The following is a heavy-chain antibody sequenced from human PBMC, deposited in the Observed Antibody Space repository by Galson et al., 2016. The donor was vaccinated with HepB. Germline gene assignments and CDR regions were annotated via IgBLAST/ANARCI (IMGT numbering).Heavy chain of an antibody. V-gene: IGHV3-53*01. J-gene: IGHJ4*02. CDR2: IYSGGST. Sequence: SLRLSCAASGFTVSSHYMSWVRQAPGKGLEWVSIIYSGGSTYYADSVKGRFTISRDNSNNTLYLQMNSLRAEDTAVYFCARYRSGSFDNWGQGTLVTVSS. CDR3: ARYRSGSFDN. CDR1: GFTVSSHY. D-gene: IGHD6-19*01.